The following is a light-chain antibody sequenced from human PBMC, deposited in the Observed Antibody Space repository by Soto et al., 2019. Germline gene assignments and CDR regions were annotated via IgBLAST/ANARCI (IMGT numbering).Light chain of an antibody. V-gene: IGKV1-5*03. CDR2: KAS. Sequence: DIQMTQSPSTLSASVGDRVTITCRASQSISSWLARYQQKPGKAPKLLISKASSLESGVPSRFSGSGSGTEFTLTISSLQPDDFATYYCQQHKTYSRTFGQGTKVEVK. CDR3: QQHKTYSRT. CDR1: QSISSW. J-gene: IGKJ1*01.